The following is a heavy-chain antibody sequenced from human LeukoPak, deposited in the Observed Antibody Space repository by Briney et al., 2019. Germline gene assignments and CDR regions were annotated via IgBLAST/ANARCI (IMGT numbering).Heavy chain of an antibody. V-gene: IGHV3-30*02. CDR2: IRYDGSNK. J-gene: IGHJ4*02. D-gene: IGHD2-2*01. CDR3: AKDQDEYQLRSPYFDY. Sequence: GGSLRLSCAASGFTLSSYGMHWVRQAPGKGLEWVAFIRYDGSNKYYADSVKGRFTISRDNSKNTLYLQMNSLRAEDTAVYYCAKDQDEYQLRSPYFDYWGQGTLVTVSS. CDR1: GFTLSSYG.